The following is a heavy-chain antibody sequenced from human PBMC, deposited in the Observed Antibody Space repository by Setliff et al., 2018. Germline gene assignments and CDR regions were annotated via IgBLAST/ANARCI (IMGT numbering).Heavy chain of an antibody. CDR3: ARGKTFFGAFIRAFDI. J-gene: IGHJ3*02. V-gene: IGHV4-59*11. D-gene: IGHD3-3*01. CDR2: INHSGST. Sequence: SETLSLTCTVSGGSISSHYWSWIRQPPGKGLEWIGEINHSGSTNYNPSLKSRVTISVDTSKNQFSLKLGSVTAADTAVYHCARGKTFFGAFIRAFDIWGQGRMVTVS. CDR1: GGSISSHY.